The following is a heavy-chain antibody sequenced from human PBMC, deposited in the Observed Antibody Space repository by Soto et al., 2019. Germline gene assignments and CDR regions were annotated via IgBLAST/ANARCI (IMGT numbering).Heavy chain of an antibody. V-gene: IGHV4-34*01. CDR3: ARSSLLVVPAAIRGYYYYYYLDV. J-gene: IGHJ6*03. D-gene: IGHD2-2*01. Sequence: SETLSLTCAVYGGSFSGYYWSWIRQPPGKGLKWIGEINHSGSTNYNPSLKNRVTISVDTSKNKFSLKMSSVTAADTAVYYCARSSLLVVPAAIRGYYYYYYLDVWGKGTTVTVSS. CDR2: INHSGST. CDR1: GGSFSGYY.